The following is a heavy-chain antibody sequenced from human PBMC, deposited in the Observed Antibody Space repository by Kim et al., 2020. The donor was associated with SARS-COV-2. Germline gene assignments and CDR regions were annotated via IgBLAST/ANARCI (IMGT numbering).Heavy chain of an antibody. CDR2: LKTDGSST. Sequence: GGSLRLSCAASGFTFSRYWMHWVRQAPGQGLEWISRLKTDGSSTYYADSVKGRFTISSDNAKNTLYLEMHSLRGDDTAVYYCARDDGLAVAGLDYWGQG. J-gene: IGHJ4*02. D-gene: IGHD6-19*01. V-gene: IGHV3-74*01. CDR3: ARDDGLAVAGLDY. CDR1: GFTFSRYW.